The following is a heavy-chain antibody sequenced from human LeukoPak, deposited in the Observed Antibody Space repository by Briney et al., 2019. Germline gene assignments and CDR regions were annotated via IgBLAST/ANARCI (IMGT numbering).Heavy chain of an antibody. CDR1: ADSLSSGGHY. CDR2: IHHSGRS. J-gene: IGHJ6*03. CDR3: ARFRLGDYYYYYYMDV. Sequence: SQTLSLTCTVSADSLSSGGHYWAWIRQFPGKGLESIGFIHHSGRSRHNPSLKDLVAISVDTSRKPFALKLSSVTAADTAMYYCARFRLGDYYYYYYMDVWGKGTTVTVSS. V-gene: IGHV4-31*01. D-gene: IGHD3-10*01.